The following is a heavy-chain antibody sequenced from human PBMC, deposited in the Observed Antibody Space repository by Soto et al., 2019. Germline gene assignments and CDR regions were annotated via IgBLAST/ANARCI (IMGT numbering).Heavy chain of an antibody. CDR3: ARELSNSPDYFDY. V-gene: IGHV4-30-4*01. J-gene: IGHJ4*02. CDR2: IYYSGRT. Sequence: PSETLSLTCTVSGGSISSDDYYWSWIRQPPGKGLEWIGYIYYSGRTAYNPSLKSRLIISIDTSKNQFSLNLNPVSGADTAVYYCARELSNSPDYFDYWGQGTLVTVSS. D-gene: IGHD6-6*01. CDR1: GGSISSDDYY.